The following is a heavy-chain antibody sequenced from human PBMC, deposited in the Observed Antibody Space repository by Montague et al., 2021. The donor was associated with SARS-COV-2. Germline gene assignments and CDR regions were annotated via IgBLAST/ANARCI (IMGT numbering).Heavy chain of an antibody. CDR1: GGSFSGYY. CDR3: ARGSWHIVVVTAIRDGYYGMDV. D-gene: IGHD2-21*02. Sequence: SETLSLTCAVYGGSFSGYYWSWTRQPPGKGLEWIGEINHSGSTNYNPSLKSRVTISVDTSKNQFSPKLSSVTAADTAVYYCARGSWHIVVVTAIRDGYYGMDVWGQGATVTVSS. J-gene: IGHJ6*02. V-gene: IGHV4-34*01. CDR2: INHSGST.